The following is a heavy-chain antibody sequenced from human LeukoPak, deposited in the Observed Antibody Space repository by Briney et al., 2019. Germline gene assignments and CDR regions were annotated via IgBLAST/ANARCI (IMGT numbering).Heavy chain of an antibody. CDR2: IEPNSGGT. CDR1: GYTFTDYQ. V-gene: IGHV1-2*02. D-gene: IGHD3-10*01. Sequence: GASVKVSCKSSGYTFTDYQVHWVRQAPGQGLEWMGWIEPNSGGTNYAQKFQGRVTMTRDTSISTTYMDLSRLRSDDTAVYYCARDYYGSGSYSTDYWGQGTLVTVSS. J-gene: IGHJ4*02. CDR3: ARDYYGSGSYSTDY.